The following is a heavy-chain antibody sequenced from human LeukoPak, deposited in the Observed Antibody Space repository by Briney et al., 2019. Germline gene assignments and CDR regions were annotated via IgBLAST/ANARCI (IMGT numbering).Heavy chain of an antibody. D-gene: IGHD6-13*01. CDR3: ASDEVSGPRIAAAGTRWFDT. CDR1: GGSISSSSYY. Sequence: SETLSLTCTVSGGSISSSSYYWGWIRQPPGKGLEWIGSVYYSGSTYYNPSLKSRVTISVDTSKKQFSLKLNSVTAADTAVYYCASDEVSGPRIAAAGTRWFDTWGQGTLVTVSS. V-gene: IGHV4-39*01. J-gene: IGHJ5*02. CDR2: VYYSGST.